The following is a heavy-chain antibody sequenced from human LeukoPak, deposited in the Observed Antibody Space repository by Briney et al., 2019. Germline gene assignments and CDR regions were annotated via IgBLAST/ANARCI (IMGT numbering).Heavy chain of an antibody. V-gene: IGHV3-30*02. CDR2: IRYDGSNK. D-gene: IGHD2-15*01. J-gene: IGHJ4*02. Sequence: GGSLRLSCAASGFTFSGYDMLWVRQAPGKGLEWVAFIRYDGSNKYYADSVKGRFTISRDNSKNTLYLQMNSLRAEDTAVYYCAKSHCATVTCSYDDWGQGTLVTVSA. CDR3: AKSHCATVTCSYDD. CDR1: GFTFSGYD.